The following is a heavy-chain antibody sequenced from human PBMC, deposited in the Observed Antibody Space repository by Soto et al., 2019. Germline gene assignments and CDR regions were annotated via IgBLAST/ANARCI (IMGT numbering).Heavy chain of an antibody. CDR1: GGSISSSSYY. CDR3: ARHTPATSISDH. J-gene: IGHJ4*02. CDR2: IYYSGST. V-gene: IGHV4-39*01. D-gene: IGHD2-15*01. Sequence: QLQLQESGPGLVKPSETLSLTCTVSGGSISSSSYYWGWIRQPPGKGLEWIGSIYYSGSTYYNPSPKRRVXXXVXPSQNQFSLKLSSVTAADTAVYYCARHTPATSISDHWGQGTLVTVSS.